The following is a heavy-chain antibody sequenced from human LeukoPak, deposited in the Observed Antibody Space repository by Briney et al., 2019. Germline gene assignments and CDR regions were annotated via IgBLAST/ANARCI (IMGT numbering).Heavy chain of an antibody. CDR1: GFTFSSYW. CDR2: INTDGRTT. D-gene: IGHD3-22*01. J-gene: IGHJ4*02. CDR3: AKTPSKIVVVIPTAFDY. V-gene: IGHV3-74*01. Sequence: PGGSLRLSCVSSGFTFSSYWMHWVRQAPGKGLVWVSRINTDGRTTTYADSVKGRFTISRDNAKNTLYLQMNSLRAEDTAVYYCAKTPSKIVVVIPTAFDYWGQGTLVTVSS.